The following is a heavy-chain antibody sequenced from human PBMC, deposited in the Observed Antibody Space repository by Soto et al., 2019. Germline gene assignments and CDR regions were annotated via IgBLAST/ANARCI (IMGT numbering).Heavy chain of an antibody. Sequence: ASVKVSCKASGYTFTGHCIHWVRQAPEQGPEWMGEIGPESGATRYAQRFQGRVTMTRDMSITTVYMELNNLSPDDTAVYYCGRGRSGQIVVFYWGQGTPVTVSS. V-gene: IGHV1-2*02. CDR2: IGPESGAT. CDR3: GRGRSGQIVVFY. D-gene: IGHD1-26*01. CDR1: GYTFTGHC. J-gene: IGHJ4*02.